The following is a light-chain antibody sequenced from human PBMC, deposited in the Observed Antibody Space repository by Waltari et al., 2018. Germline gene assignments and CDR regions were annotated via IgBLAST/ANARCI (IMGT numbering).Light chain of an antibody. J-gene: IGLJ3*02. V-gene: IGLV2-14*03. Sequence: QSALTQPASVSGSPGQSIIISCTGTSGDVGASAFVSWYQQHPGKAPKLMIYDVSNRASGVSNRFSGSKAGNTASLTISGLQAEDEADYYCCSHTTLRTWVFGEGTKLTVL. CDR1: SGDVGASAF. CDR3: CSHTTLRTWV. CDR2: DVS.